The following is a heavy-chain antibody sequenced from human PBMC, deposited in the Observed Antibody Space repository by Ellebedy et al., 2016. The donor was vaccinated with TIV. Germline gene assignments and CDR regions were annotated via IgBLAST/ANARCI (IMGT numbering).Heavy chain of an antibody. CDR3: ARDVNYYDSSGYYYYLGY. J-gene: IGHJ4*02. V-gene: IGHV4-59*12. D-gene: IGHD3-22*01. CDR1: GGSISSYY. CDR2: IYYSGST. Sequence: SETLSLTCTVSGGSISSYYWSWIRQPPGKGLEWIGYIYYSGSTYYNPSLKSRVTISVDTSRNQFSLKLNSVTAADTAVYYCARDVNYYDSSGYYYYLGYWGQGTLVTVSS.